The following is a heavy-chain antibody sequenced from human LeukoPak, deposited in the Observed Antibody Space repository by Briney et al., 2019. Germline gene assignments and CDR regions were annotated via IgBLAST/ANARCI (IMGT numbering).Heavy chain of an antibody. CDR2: IQYDGSNQ. CDR3: AKEGDYYGSGSYRDGFDI. Sequence: GGSLRLSCAASPFTFSSYGMHWVRQAPGKGLEWVAYIQYDGSNQQYADSVKGRFSISRDSSKNILYLQMNSLRAEDTAVYYCAKEGDYYGSGSYRDGFDIWGQGTRATVSS. CDR1: PFTFSSYG. V-gene: IGHV3-30*02. J-gene: IGHJ3*02. D-gene: IGHD3-10*01.